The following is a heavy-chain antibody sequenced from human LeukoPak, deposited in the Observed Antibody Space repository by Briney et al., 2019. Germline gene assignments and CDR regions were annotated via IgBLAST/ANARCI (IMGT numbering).Heavy chain of an antibody. Sequence: PGGSLRLSCTASGFTFSSYAMNWVRQAPGKGLEWVSTISGSGESTYYTDSVKGQFTISRDNSKNRLYLQMNSLRAEDTAVYYCAKWDTGRSGYPTYYFDSWGQGTLVTVSS. CDR1: GFTFSSYA. CDR2: ISGSGEST. CDR3: AKWDTGRSGYPTYYFDS. V-gene: IGHV3-23*01. D-gene: IGHD3-22*01. J-gene: IGHJ4*02.